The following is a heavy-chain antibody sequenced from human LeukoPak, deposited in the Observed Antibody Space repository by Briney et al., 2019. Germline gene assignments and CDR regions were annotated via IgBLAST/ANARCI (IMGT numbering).Heavy chain of an antibody. Sequence: SGGSLRLSCAASGFTFSSYAMHWVRQAPGKGLQWLALTSDDGSAKYYADSVTGRFHISRANSQNTLYLQMNSLRADETAIYYCARAPGGFHGDYSPIAYWGQGTLVTVSS. CDR1: GFTFSSYA. V-gene: IGHV3-30-3*01. CDR2: TSDDGSAK. CDR3: ARAPGGFHGDYSPIAY. J-gene: IGHJ4*02. D-gene: IGHD4-17*01.